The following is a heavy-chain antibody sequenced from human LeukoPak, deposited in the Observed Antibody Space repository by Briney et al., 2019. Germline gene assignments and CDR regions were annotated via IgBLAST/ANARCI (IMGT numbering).Heavy chain of an antibody. D-gene: IGHD2-8*01. CDR3: LGELRHGDWFFDL. V-gene: IGHV4-4*07. CDR1: SGPISGCY. Sequence: PSETLSVTCTVSSGPISGCYWCWVRRPAGKRLEWIGRIFFSQSDTDINYNPSLKSRTTISVDESKDQVSLNLFSATAADTDIGFCLGELRHGDWFFDLWGRGTLVTVSS. CDR2: IFFSQSDTDI. J-gene: IGHJ2*01.